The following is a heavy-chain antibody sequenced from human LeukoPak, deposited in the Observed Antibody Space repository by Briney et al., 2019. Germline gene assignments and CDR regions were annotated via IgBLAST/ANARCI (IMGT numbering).Heavy chain of an antibody. CDR1: GGSISSSSYY. CDR2: IYYSGST. V-gene: IGHV4-39*01. CDR3: ARLEVSHYYMDV. J-gene: IGHJ6*03. Sequence: SETLSLTCTVSGGSISSSSYYWGWIRQPPGKGLEWIGSIYYSGSTYYNPSLKSRVTISVDTSKNQFSLKLSSVTAADTAVYYCARLEVSHYYMDVWGKGTPVTVSS.